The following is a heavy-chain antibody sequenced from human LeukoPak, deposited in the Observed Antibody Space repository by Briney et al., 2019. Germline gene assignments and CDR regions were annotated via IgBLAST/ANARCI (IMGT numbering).Heavy chain of an antibody. J-gene: IGHJ3*02. V-gene: IGHV3-74*01. CDR3: IRDFGSVGATNAFDI. CDR1: GFSFSTYW. Sequence: GSLRLSCVASGFSFSTYWMHWVRQAPGKGLEWVSRINGDGSSTSYPDSVKGRFTISRDNAKNTVYLQMNSLRVEDTAVYYCIRDFGSVGATNAFDIWGQGTMVTVSS. CDR2: INGDGSST. D-gene: IGHD1-26*01.